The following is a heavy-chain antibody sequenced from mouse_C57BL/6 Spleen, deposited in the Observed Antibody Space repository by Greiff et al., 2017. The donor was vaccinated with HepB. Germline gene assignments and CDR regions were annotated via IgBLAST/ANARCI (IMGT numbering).Heavy chain of an antibody. CDR3: ARGRAYYFDY. CDR2: ISSGSSTI. V-gene: IGHV5-17*01. CDR1: GFTFSDYG. J-gene: IGHJ2*01. Sequence: VQLQQSGGGLVKPGGSLKLSCAASGFTFSDYGMHWVRQAPEKGLEWVAYISSGSSTIYYADTVKGRFTISRDNAKNTLFLQMTSLRSEDTAMYYCARGRAYYFDYWGQGTTLTVSS. D-gene: IGHD3-3*01.